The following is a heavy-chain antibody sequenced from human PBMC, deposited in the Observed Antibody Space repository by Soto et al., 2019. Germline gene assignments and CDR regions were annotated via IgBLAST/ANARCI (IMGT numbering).Heavy chain of an antibody. V-gene: IGHV6-1*01. CDR3: ARGSWDDVTGHYYMDV. CDR1: GDSVSSNSAA. CDR2: TYYRSKWYI. D-gene: IGHD1-1*01. Sequence: SQTLSLTCDISGDSVSSNSAAWNWIRQTPSRGLEWLGRTYYRSKWYINYAVSVKSRITVNPDTSKNQFSMQLNSVTPEDTAVYYCARGSWDDVTGHYYMDVWGKGTTVTVSS. J-gene: IGHJ6*03.